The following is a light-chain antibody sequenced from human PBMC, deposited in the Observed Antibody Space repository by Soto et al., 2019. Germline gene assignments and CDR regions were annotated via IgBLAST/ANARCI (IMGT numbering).Light chain of an antibody. V-gene: IGLV2-8*01. CDR1: SSDVGGYNY. CDR3: SSYAGSNNLRV. CDR2: EVT. J-gene: IGLJ1*01. Sequence: QSVLTQPPSASGSHGQSVAISCTGTSSDVGGYNYVSWYQQHPGKAPKLMIYEVTKRPSGVPDRFSGYKSGNTASLTVSGLQAEDEADYYCSSYAGSNNLRVFGTGTKVTVL.